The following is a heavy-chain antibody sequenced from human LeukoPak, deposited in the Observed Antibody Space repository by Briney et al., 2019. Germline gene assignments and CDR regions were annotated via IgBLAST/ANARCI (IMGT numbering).Heavy chain of an antibody. D-gene: IGHD3-3*01. CDR1: GFTFSNYW. J-gene: IGHJ4*02. CDR3: TTDLLSDITIFGVVIIPQGGIDY. V-gene: IGHV3-15*01. CDR2: IKSKTDGGTT. Sequence: PGGSLRLSCAASGFTFSNYWMHWVRQAPGKGLEWVGRIKSKTDGGTTDYAAPVKGKFTISRDDSKNTLYLQMNSLKTEDTAVYYCTTDLLSDITIFGVVIIPQGGIDYWGQGTLVTVSS.